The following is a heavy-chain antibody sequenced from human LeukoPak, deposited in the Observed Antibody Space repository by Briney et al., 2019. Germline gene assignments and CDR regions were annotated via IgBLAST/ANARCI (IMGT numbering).Heavy chain of an antibody. V-gene: IGHV3-23*01. CDR3: AKRRGLELLYYYYMDV. CDR1: GFTFSNYA. D-gene: IGHD1-7*01. Sequence: GGSLRLSCAASGFTFSNYAMSWVRQAPGKGLEWVSAISGSGGSTYYADSVKGRFTISRDNSKNTLYLQVNSLRAEDTAVYYCAKRRGLELLYYYYMDVWGKGTTVTVSS. CDR2: ISGSGGST. J-gene: IGHJ6*03.